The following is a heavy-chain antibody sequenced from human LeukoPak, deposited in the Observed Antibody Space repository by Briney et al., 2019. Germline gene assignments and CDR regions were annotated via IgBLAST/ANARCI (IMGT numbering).Heavy chain of an antibody. D-gene: IGHD4-17*01. CDR2: IYYSGNT. J-gene: IGHJ4*02. Sequence: PSETLSLTCTVSGDSISSSGYYWGWIRQSPGKGLEWIGTIYYSGNTYYSPSLKSRVTISVDTSKNQLSLKLSSVTAADTAVYFGARLGTRLTTGVYSWGQGTLVTVPS. CDR1: GDSISSSGYY. CDR3: ARLGTRLTTGVYS. V-gene: IGHV4-39*01.